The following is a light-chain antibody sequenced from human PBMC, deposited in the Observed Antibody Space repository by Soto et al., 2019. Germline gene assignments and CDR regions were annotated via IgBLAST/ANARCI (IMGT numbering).Light chain of an antibody. V-gene: IGLV2-14*01. CDR1: SSDVGGYNY. J-gene: IGLJ1*01. CDR3: SSYTSSSTYV. CDR2: DVS. Sequence: QSALTQPASVSGSPGQSIAISCTGTSSDVGGYNYVSWYQQHPGKAPKLMVYDVSNRHSGVSKRFSGSKSVNTASLTISGLQAEDEAEYYCSSYTSSSTYVFGTGTKLTVL.